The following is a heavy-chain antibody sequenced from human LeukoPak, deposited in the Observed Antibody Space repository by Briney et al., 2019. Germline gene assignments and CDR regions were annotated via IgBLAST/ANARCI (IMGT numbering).Heavy chain of an antibody. J-gene: IGHJ6*02. CDR2: IWYDGSNK. Sequence: GRSLRLSCAASGFTFSSYGMHWVRQAPGKGLEWVAVIWYDGSNKYYADSVKGRFTIFRDNSKNRLYLQMNSMRAGDTAVYYCAKGLGYCSSTSCYGAYYYGMDVWGQGTTVTVSS. D-gene: IGHD2-2*01. CDR3: AKGLGYCSSTSCYGAYYYGMDV. CDR1: GFTFSSYG. V-gene: IGHV3-33*03.